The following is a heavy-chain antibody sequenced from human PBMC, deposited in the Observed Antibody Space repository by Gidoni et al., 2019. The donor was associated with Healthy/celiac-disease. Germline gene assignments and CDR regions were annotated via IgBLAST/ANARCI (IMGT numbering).Heavy chain of an antibody. CDR1: GSTLTSYD. J-gene: IGHJ4*02. D-gene: IGHD6-13*01. CDR2: MNPNSGNT. Sequence: QVQLVQSGAEVKKPGASVQVSCKASGSTLTSYDINWVRQATGQGLEWMGWMNPNSGNTGYAQKFQGRVTMTRNTSISTAYMELSSLRSEDTAVYYCAASLPYSSSWYAYWGQGTLVTVSS. V-gene: IGHV1-8*01. CDR3: AASLPYSSSWYAY.